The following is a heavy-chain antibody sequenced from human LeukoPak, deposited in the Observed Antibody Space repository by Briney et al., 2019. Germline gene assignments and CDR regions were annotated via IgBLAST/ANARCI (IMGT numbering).Heavy chain of an antibody. CDR2: INPSGIST. CDR1: GYIFTNHY. CDR3: TRDNSIADRGWWFDP. J-gene: IGHJ5*02. Sequence: ASVKVSCKSSGYIFTNHYMHWVRQAPGQGLEWMGLINPSGISTLYAEKFRGRIIMTRDMSTATDYMELSSLRSEDTAVYYCTRDNSIADRGWWFDPWGQGTLVTVSS. D-gene: IGHD4-23*01. V-gene: IGHV1-46*01.